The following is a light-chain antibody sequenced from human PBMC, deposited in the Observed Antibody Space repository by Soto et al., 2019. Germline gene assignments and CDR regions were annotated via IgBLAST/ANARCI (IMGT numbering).Light chain of an antibody. Sequence: EIVLTQSPGTLSLSPGERATLSCRASQCVTPAYLAWYQHKPGQAHRLLIYGASNRATGIPDRFSGSGSGTDVTLTISRLEPEDFAVYSCQQYGGSPLFTFGPGTRVDFK. CDR1: QCVTPAY. V-gene: IGKV3-20*01. CDR2: GAS. J-gene: IGKJ3*01. CDR3: QQYGGSPLFT.